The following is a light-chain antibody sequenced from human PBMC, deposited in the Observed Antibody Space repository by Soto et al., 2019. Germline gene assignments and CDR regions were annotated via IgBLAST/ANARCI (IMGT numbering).Light chain of an antibody. V-gene: IGKV3-20*01. CDR1: QSVRSSF. CDR2: DVS. CDR3: QQYENSVTYA. Sequence: EIVLTQSPGTLSLSPGERATLSCRASQSVRSSFFAWYQQKPGQAPRLLIYDVSVRATGIPDRFSGSGSGTDFTLTINRLEPEDLAVYDCQQYENSVTYAFGQGTKLEIK. J-gene: IGKJ2*01.